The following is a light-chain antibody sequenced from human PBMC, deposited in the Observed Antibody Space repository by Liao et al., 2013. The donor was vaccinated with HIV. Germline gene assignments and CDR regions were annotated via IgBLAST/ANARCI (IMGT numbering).Light chain of an antibody. J-gene: IGLJ2*01. CDR3: QAWDSSSHVV. Sequence: SYQLTQPPSVSVSPGQTASITCSGDNLGDKYACWYQQKPGQSPLLVIYQDTKRPPRIPERLAGANSGSAATLTISGAQAMDEADYYCQAWDSSSHVVFGGGTRLTVL. CDR1: NLGDKY. V-gene: IGLV3-1*01. CDR2: QDT.